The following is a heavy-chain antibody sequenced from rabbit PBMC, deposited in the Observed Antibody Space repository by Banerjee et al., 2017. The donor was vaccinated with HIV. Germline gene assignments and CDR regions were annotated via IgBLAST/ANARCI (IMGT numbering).Heavy chain of an antibody. CDR2: ITYGGSA. J-gene: IGHJ3*01. CDR1: GFSFSSGYD. V-gene: IGHV1S40*01. D-gene: IGHD4-1*01. CDR3: ARDLAGVIGWNFGL. Sequence: QSLEESGGDLVKPGASLTLTCTASGFSFSSGYDMCWVRQAPGKGLEWIGYITYGGSAYYASWAKGRFTISKTSSTTVTLQMTSLTAADTATYFCARDLAGVIGWNFGLWGQGTLVTVS.